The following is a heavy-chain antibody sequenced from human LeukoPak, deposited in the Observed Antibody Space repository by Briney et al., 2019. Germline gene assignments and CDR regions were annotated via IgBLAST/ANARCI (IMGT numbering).Heavy chain of an antibody. J-gene: IGHJ4*02. V-gene: IGHV4-59*01. CDR2: IYYSGST. D-gene: IGHD4-11*01. CDR3: ARSLVTPPFDY. Sequence: KPSETLSLTCTVSGGSISSYYWSWIRQPPGKGLEWIGYIYYSGSTNYNPSLKSRVTISVDTSKNQFSPKLSSVTAADTAVYYCARSLVTPPFDYWGQGTLVTVSS. CDR1: GGSISSYY.